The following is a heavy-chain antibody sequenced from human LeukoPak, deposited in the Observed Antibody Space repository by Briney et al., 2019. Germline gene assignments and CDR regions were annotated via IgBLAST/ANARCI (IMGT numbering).Heavy chain of an antibody. J-gene: IGHJ4*02. Sequence: SETLSLTCAVSGGSFTIYQWSWIRQSAGKGLEWIGDINRSGSTDYNPALRSRVFISMDTSKNQFSLQLSSVTAADTAVYYCARGGAADYWGQGTLVTVSS. CDR1: GGSFTIYQ. CDR2: INRSGST. CDR3: ARGGAADY. V-gene: IGHV4-34*01. D-gene: IGHD4/OR15-4a*01.